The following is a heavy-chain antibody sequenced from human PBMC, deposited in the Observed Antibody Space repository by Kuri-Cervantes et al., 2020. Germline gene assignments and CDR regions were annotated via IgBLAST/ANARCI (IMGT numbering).Heavy chain of an antibody. CDR3: VSLPSDSSSHPYFDY. CDR1: GYSISSGYY. CDR2: IYHSGST. V-gene: IGHV4-38-2*01. J-gene: IGHJ4*02. D-gene: IGHD6-6*01. Sequence: SETLSLTCAVSGYSISSGYYWGWIRQPPGKGLEWIGSIYHSGSTYYNPSLKSRVTISVDTSKNQFSLKLSSVTAADTAVYYCVSLPSDSSSHPYFDYWGQGTLVTVSS.